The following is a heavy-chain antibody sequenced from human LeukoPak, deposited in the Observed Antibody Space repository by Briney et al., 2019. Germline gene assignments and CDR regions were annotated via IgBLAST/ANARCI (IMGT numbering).Heavy chain of an antibody. Sequence: GGSLRLSCAASGFTFSSYAMSWVPPAPGKGLAWVSAISGSGGSKYYADSVKGRFTISGGNSKNTLYLQMNSLRAEDTAVYYCAKDGSSWPDDAFDIWGQGTMVTVSS. CDR2: ISGSGGSK. D-gene: IGHD6-13*01. V-gene: IGHV3-23*01. CDR3: AKDGSSWPDDAFDI. J-gene: IGHJ3*02. CDR1: GFTFSSYA.